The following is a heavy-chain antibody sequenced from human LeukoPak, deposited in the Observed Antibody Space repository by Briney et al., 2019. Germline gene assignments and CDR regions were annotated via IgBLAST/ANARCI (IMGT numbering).Heavy chain of an antibody. D-gene: IGHD2-2*02. Sequence: SETLSLTCTVSGGSISSGGYYWGWIRQPPGKGLEWIGSIYYSGSTYYNPSLKSRVTISVDTSKNQFSLKLSSVTAADTAVYYCARHPVDYCSSTSCYISWFDPWGQGTLVTVSS. V-gene: IGHV4-39*01. CDR3: ARHPVDYCSSTSCYISWFDP. CDR2: IYYSGST. CDR1: GGSISSGGYY. J-gene: IGHJ5*02.